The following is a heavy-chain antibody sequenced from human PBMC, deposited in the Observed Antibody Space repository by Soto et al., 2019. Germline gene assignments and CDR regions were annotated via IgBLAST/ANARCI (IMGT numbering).Heavy chain of an antibody. J-gene: IGHJ6*02. CDR2: MNPNSGNT. V-gene: IGHV1-8*01. CDR1: GYTFTNYD. Sequence: VASVKVSCKASGYTFTNYDINWVRQAPGQGLEWMGWMNPNSGNTGYAQKFQGRVTMTRDTSIRTAYMELSSLRSEDTAMYYCARADAAYYGMDVWGQGTTVTVS. CDR3: ARADAAYYGMDV.